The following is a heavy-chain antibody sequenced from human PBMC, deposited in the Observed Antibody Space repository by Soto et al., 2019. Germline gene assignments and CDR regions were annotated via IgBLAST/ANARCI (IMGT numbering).Heavy chain of an antibody. CDR1: GFTFSSYG. CDR3: AKSWIQLWLQSY. Sequence: ESGGGVVQPGRSLRLSCAASGFTFSSYGMHWVRQAPGKGLEWVAVISYDGSNKYYADSVKGRFTISRDNSKNTLYLQMNSLRAEDTAVYYCAKSWIQLWLQSYWGQGTLVTVSS. J-gene: IGHJ4*02. V-gene: IGHV3-30*18. D-gene: IGHD5-18*01. CDR2: ISYDGSNK.